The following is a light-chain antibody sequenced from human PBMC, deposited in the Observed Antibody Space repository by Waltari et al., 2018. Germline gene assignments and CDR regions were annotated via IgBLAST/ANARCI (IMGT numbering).Light chain of an antibody. Sequence: QSVLTQPPSASGTPGRRVTISCSGSSSNIGSNTVNWYQQLPGTAPKILIYSNNQRPSGVPARFSGSKSGTSASLAISGLQAEDEADYYCAAWDDSLGVVFGGGTKLTVL. CDR2: SNN. V-gene: IGLV1-44*01. CDR3: AAWDDSLGVV. J-gene: IGLJ2*01. CDR1: SSNIGSNT.